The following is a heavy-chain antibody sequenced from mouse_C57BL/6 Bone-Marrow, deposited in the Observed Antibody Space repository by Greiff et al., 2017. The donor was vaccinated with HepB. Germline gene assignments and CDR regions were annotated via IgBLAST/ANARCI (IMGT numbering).Heavy chain of an antibody. V-gene: IGHV5-4*03. D-gene: IGHD2-5*01. J-gene: IGHJ3*01. CDR3: ARAAYYSNYWFAY. Sequence: EVKLVESGGGLVKPGGSLKLSCAASGFTFSSYAMSWVRQTPEKRLEWVATISDGGSYTYYPDNVKGRFTISRDNAKNNLYLQMSHLKSEDTAMYYCARAAYYSNYWFAYWGQGTLVTVSA. CDR1: GFTFSSYA. CDR2: ISDGGSYT.